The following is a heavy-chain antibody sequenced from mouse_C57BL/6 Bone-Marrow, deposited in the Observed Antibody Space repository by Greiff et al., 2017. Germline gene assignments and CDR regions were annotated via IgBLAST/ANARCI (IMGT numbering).Heavy chain of an antibody. V-gene: IGHV1-64*01. CDR3: ARGGGITTVVERDYYAMDD. CDR2: IHPNSGST. J-gene: IGHJ4*01. CDR1: GYTFTSYW. D-gene: IGHD1-1*01. Sequence: VQLQQPGAELVKPGASVKLSCKASGYTFTSYWMHWVKQRPGQGLEWIGMIHPNSGSTNYNEKFKSKATLTVDKSSSTAYMQLSSLTSEDSAVYYCARGGGITTVVERDYYAMDDWGQGTSVTVSS.